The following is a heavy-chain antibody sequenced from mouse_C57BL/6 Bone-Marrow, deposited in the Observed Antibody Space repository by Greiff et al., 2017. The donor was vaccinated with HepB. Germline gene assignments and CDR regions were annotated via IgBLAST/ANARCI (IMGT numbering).Heavy chain of an antibody. V-gene: IGHV1-78*01. CDR1: GYTFTDHT. CDR2: IYPRDGST. D-gene: IGHD3-3*01. J-gene: IGHJ3*01. CDR3: ASGEGTWGDFAY. Sequence: VKLQESDAELVKPGASVKISCKVSGYTFTDHTIHWMKQRPEQGLEWIGYIYPRDGSTKYNEKFKGKATLTADKSSSTAYMQLNSLTSEDSAVYFCASGEGTWGDFAYWGQGTLVTVSA.